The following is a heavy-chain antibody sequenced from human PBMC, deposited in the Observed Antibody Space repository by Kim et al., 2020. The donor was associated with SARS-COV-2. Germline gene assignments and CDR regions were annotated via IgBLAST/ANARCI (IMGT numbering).Heavy chain of an antibody. CDR1: GFEFGDYG. CDR3: AKNADILLAYYDRDV. CDR2: IRDDGRHA. Sequence: GGSLRLSCVGSGFEFGDYGMHWVRQAPGKGLEWVSLIRDDGRHAWYADSVRGRFTVSRDNREYSLYLQMTGLRSEDTALYYCAKNADILLAYYDRDVWV. D-gene: IGHD2-21*01. V-gene: IGHV3-43*02. J-gene: IGHJ6*03.